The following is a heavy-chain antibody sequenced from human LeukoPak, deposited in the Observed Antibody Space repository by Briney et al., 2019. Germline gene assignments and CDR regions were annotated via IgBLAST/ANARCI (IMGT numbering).Heavy chain of an antibody. V-gene: IGHV3-21*01. D-gene: IGHD5-12*01. CDR2: ISSGSSYI. J-gene: IGHJ4*02. CDR1: GFTFSSYS. Sequence: GGSLRLSCAASGFTFSSYSMNWVRQAPGKGLEWVSSISSGSSYIYYADSLKGRFTISRDNAKNSLYLQMNSLRAEDTAVYYCARDSVGYSGYDYWGQGTLVTVSS. CDR3: ARDSVGYSGYDY.